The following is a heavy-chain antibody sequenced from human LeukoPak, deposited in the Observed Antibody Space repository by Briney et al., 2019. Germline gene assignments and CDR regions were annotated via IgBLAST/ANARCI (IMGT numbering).Heavy chain of an antibody. Sequence: SETLSLTCTVSDDSITSPNYYWGWFRQPPGKGLEFIGSFSYGGNTYYNPSLKSRVSISVDTSKNRFSMKLTSVTAADTAVYYCARHDSGYDIWGQGTLVTVSS. CDR3: ARHDSGYDI. J-gene: IGHJ4*02. D-gene: IGHD5-12*01. V-gene: IGHV4-39*01. CDR2: FSYGGNT. CDR1: DDSITSPNYY.